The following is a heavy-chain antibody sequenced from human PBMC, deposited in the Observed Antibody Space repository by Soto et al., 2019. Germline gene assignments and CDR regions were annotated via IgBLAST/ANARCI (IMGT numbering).Heavy chain of an antibody. D-gene: IGHD3-22*01. J-gene: IGHJ5*02. CDR1: GGSILDSTYY. V-gene: IGHV4-39*01. CDR2: IFYSGGT. Sequence: SETLSLTCTVSGGSILDSTYYWAWIRQSPGKGLEWIGTIFYSGGTFYTPSLKSRVTMSVDTSKNQFSLKLSSVIAADTAVYYCARQASGYYYGWFDPWGQGTLVTVSS. CDR3: ARQASGYYYGWFDP.